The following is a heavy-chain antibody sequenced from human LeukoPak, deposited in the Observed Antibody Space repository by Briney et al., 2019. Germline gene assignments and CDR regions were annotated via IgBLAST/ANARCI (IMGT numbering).Heavy chain of an antibody. CDR2: INPSGGST. V-gene: IGHV1-46*01. CDR1: GGTFSSYG. J-gene: IGHJ4*02. D-gene: IGHD5-24*01. CDR3: ARDWTVEMATIFDY. Sequence: ASVKVSCKASGGTFSSYGIIWVRQAPGQGLEWMGIINPSGGSTSYAQKFQGRVTMTRDTSTSTVYMELSSLRSEDTAVYYCARDWTVEMATIFDYWGQGTLVTVSS.